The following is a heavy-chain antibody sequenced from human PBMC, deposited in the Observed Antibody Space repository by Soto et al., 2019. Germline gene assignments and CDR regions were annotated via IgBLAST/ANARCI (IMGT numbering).Heavy chain of an antibody. Sequence: SVKVYCKALRCTFTNYAFSWVRQAPGQGLEWMGGIMPFFGSGNYAQKFQGRINITADESTSSVYLGLTSLRSEDTAVYYCARDRAGYYSHFVYWGQGTLVTVSS. CDR1: RCTFTNYA. D-gene: IGHD3-22*01. J-gene: IGHJ4*02. CDR2: IMPFFGSG. CDR3: ARDRAGYYSHFVY. V-gene: IGHV1-69*13.